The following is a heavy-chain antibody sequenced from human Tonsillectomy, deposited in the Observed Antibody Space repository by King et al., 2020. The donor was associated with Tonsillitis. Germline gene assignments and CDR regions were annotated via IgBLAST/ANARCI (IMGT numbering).Heavy chain of an antibody. J-gene: IGHJ4*02. CDR1: GGSISSGGYS. Sequence: QLQESGSGLVKPSQTLSLTCAVSGGSISSGGYSWSWIRQPPGKGLEWIGYIYHSGSTYYNPSLKSRVTISVDRSKNQFSLKLSSVTAADTAVYYCASTYDSSGPPGYWGQGTLVTVSS. CDR3: ASTYDSSGPPGY. V-gene: IGHV4-30-2*01. CDR2: IYHSGST. D-gene: IGHD3-22*01.